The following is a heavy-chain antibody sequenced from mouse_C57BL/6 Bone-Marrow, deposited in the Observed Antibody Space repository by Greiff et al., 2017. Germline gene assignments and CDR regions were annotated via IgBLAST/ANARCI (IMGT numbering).Heavy chain of an antibody. CDR1: GYNFTGYC. D-gene: IGHD1-1*01. V-gene: IGHV1-9*01. Sequence: QVQLQQSGAELMKPGASVKLSCKATGYNFTGYCIEWVKQRPGHGLEWIGEIFPGSGGTNYNEKFKGKATFTADTSSNTAYMQLSSLTTEDSAIYYCAREDEYGSSPYADWGQGTLVTASA. J-gene: IGHJ3*01. CDR3: AREDEYGSSPYAD. CDR2: IFPGSGGT.